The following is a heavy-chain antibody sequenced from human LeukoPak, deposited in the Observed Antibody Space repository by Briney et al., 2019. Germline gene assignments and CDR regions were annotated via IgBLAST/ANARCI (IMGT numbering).Heavy chain of an antibody. J-gene: IGHJ5*02. V-gene: IGHV3-9*01. CDR3: AKSGSYLRVDWFDA. CDR1: GFTFDDYA. Sequence: GGSLRLSCAASGFTFDDYAMHWVRHAPGKGLEWVSGISWNSGSMVYADSVKGRFAISRDNAKNSLCLQMNSLRAEDTAFYYCAKSGSYLRVDWFDAWGQGTLVTVSS. CDR2: ISWNSGSM. D-gene: IGHD1-26*01.